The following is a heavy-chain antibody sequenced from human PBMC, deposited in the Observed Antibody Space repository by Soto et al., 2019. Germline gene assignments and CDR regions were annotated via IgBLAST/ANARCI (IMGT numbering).Heavy chain of an antibody. D-gene: IGHD3-16*01. CDR1: VVSIRRNAYS. Sequence: PSETLSLTCTFSVVSIRRNAYSCGWIRQPPWKGLEWIGSISYSGTTYSNPSLKGRVTISADTSKDQFSLKLTSVTAADTAIYYCPSLACDYFYTSGHVGSFESWGEGTTVTVSS. CDR2: ISYSGTT. J-gene: IGHJ6*04. V-gene: IGHV4-39*01. CDR3: PSLACDYFYTSGHVGSFES.